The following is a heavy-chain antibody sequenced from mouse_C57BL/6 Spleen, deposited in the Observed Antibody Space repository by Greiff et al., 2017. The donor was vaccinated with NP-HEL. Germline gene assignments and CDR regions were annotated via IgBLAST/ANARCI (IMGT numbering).Heavy chain of an antibody. CDR2: IYPGDGDT. D-gene: IGHD2-3*01. CDR3: ASRGWLLQAWFAY. J-gene: IGHJ3*01. Sequence: QVQLQQSGAELVKPGASVKISCKASGYAFSSYWMNWVKQRPGKGLEWIGQIYPGDGDTNYNGKFKGKATLTADKSSSTAYMQLSSLTSEDSAVYFCASRGWLLQAWFAYWGQGTLVTVSA. V-gene: IGHV1-80*01. CDR1: GYAFSSYW.